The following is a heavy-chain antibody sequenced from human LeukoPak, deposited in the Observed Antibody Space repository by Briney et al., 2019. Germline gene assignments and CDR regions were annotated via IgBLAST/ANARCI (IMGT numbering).Heavy chain of an antibody. CDR1: GGSISSNSYY. CDR3: ARDPYCSGGSCYDAFDI. D-gene: IGHD2-15*01. CDR2: FYYSGST. J-gene: IGHJ3*02. Sequence: SETLSLTCTVSGGSISSNSYYWGWIRQPPGKGLEWIGSFYYSGSTYYNSSLKSRVTISVDTSKNQLSLKLSSVTAADTAVYYCARDPYCSGGSCYDAFDIWGPGTMVTVSS. V-gene: IGHV4-39*07.